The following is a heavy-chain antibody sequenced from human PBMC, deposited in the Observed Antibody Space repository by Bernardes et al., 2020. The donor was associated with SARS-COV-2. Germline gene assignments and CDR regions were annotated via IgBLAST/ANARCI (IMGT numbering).Heavy chain of an antibody. Sequence: GGSLRLSCAASEFTFSRYWMNWVRQAPGKGLEWVANIKQDGSQKYYVDSVKGRFTISSDNAKNSLYLQMNSLRAEDTAVYYCAGGVGWLIESWGQGTLVTVSS. J-gene: IGHJ4*02. CDR3: AGGVGWLIES. CDR1: EFTFSRYW. V-gene: IGHV3-7*04. D-gene: IGHD6-19*01. CDR2: IKQDGSQK.